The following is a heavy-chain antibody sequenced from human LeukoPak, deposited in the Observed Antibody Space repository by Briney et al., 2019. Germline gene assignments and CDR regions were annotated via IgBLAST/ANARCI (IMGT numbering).Heavy chain of an antibody. J-gene: IGHJ6*03. D-gene: IGHD3-3*01. CDR3: ARGGDFWSDYYYMDV. CDR2: INHSGST. Sequence: SETLSLTCAVCGGSFSGYYWSWIRQPPGKGLEWIGEINHSGSTNYNPSLKSRVTISVDTSKNQFSLKLSSVTAADTAVYYCARGGDFWSDYYYMDVWGKGTTVTVSS. V-gene: IGHV4-34*01. CDR1: GGSFSGYY.